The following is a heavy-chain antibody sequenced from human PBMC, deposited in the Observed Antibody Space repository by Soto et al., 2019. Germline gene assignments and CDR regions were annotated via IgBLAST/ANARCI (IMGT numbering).Heavy chain of an antibody. CDR3: ARDADYGGSRGGMDV. Sequence: QVRLEESGPGLVKPSETLSLICSVSGGSVNNANYFWNWIRHHPENGLEWIGYIYYSGSTRYNPSFKTRATLSIDTSKNQFSLRLNSVTVADTAVYFCARDADYGGSRGGMDVWGRGTTGTVSS. CDR2: IYYSGST. V-gene: IGHV4-31*03. J-gene: IGHJ6*02. D-gene: IGHD4-17*01. CDR1: GGSVNNANYF.